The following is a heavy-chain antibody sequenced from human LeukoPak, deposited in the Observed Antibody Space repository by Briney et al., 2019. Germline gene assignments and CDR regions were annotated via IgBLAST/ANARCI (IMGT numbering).Heavy chain of an antibody. V-gene: IGHV4-59*04. Sequence: PSETLSLTCTVSGGSISSYYWSWIRQPPGKGLEWIGNIYYSESTHYSPSLKSRVTISVDTTENQFSLKLSSVTAADTAVYYCVRGVRIWGQGTMVTVSS. D-gene: IGHD3-10*01. CDR3: VRGVRI. J-gene: IGHJ3*02. CDR2: IYYSEST. CDR1: GGSISSYY.